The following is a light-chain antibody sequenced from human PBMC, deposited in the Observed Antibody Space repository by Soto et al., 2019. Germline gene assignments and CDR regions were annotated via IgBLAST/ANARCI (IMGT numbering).Light chain of an antibody. CDR2: AAS. V-gene: IGKV1-39*01. J-gene: IGKJ5*01. CDR1: QSISSH. Sequence: DIQMTQSPSSLSASIGDRITITCRASQSISSHLYWFQQKPGQAPKLLIYAASSLQSGVPSRFSGSGSGTDFTRTISSLQPEDFATYYCQQSYSNSITFGQGARLEIK. CDR3: QQSYSNSIT.